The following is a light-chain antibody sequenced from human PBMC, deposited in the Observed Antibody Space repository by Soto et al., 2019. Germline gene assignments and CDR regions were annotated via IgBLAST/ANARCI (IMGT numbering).Light chain of an antibody. CDR1: QSVSSY. J-gene: IGKJ5*01. V-gene: IGKV3-11*01. Sequence: EIVLTQSPATLSLSPVERATLSCGASQSVSSYLAWYQQKPGQAPRLLIYDASNRATGIPARFSGSGSGTDFTLTISSLEPEDFAVYYCQQRSNWPITFGQGTRLEIK. CDR3: QQRSNWPIT. CDR2: DAS.